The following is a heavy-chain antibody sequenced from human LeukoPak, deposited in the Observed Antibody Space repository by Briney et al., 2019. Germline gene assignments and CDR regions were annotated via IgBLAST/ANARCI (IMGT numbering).Heavy chain of an antibody. D-gene: IGHD5-12*01. CDR1: GFAFSSYS. CDR3: ARDKGYAVDY. V-gene: IGHV3-74*01. Sequence: TGGSLRLSCAASGFAFSSYSMNWVRQAPGQGLVWVSLIKSDGISTNYADSVKGRFTISRDNARNTLYLQMNSLRAEDTAVYYCARDKGYAVDYWGQGTLVTVSS. J-gene: IGHJ4*02. CDR2: IKSDGIST.